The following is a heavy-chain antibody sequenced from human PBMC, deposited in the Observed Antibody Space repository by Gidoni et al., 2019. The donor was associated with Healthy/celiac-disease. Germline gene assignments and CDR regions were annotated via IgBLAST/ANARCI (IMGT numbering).Heavy chain of an antibody. J-gene: IGHJ5*02. CDR1: GGSVSSGSYY. V-gene: IGHV4-61*01. Sequence: QVQLQESGPGLVKPSETLSLTCTVSGGSVSSGSYYWSWIRQPPGKGLEWIGYIYYSGSTNYNPSLKSRVTISVDTSKNQFSLKLSSVTAADTAVYYCARDIRSEMYYYDSSGYYYLNWFDPWGQGTLVTVSS. CDR2: IYYSGST. CDR3: ARDIRSEMYYYDSSGYYYLNWFDP. D-gene: IGHD3-22*01.